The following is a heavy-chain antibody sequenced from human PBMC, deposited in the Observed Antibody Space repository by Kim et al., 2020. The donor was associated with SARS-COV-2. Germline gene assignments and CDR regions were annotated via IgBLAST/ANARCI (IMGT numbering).Heavy chain of an antibody. CDR3: ARHSVTIFGVVIHFDI. V-gene: IGHV5-51*01. CDR2: IYPGDSDT. CDR1: GYSFTSYW. J-gene: IGHJ3*02. D-gene: IGHD3-3*01. Sequence: GESLKISCKGSGYSFTSYWIGWVRQMPGKGLEWMGIIYPGDSDTRYSPSFQGQVTISADKSISTAYLQWSSLKASDTAMYYCARHSVTIFGVVIHFDIWGQGTMVTVSS.